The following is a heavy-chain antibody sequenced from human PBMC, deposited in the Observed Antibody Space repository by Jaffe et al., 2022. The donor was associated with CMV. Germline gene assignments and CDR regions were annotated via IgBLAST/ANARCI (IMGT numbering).Heavy chain of an antibody. CDR1: GFTFSSYS. CDR2: ISSSSSYI. Sequence: EVQLVESGGGLVKPGGSLRLSCAASGFTFSSYSMNWVRQAPGKGLEWVSSISSSSSYIYYADSVKGRFTISRDNAKNSLYLQMNSLRAEDTAVYYCARVWGYCTNGVCYHNWFDPWGQGTLVTVSS. D-gene: IGHD2-8*01. V-gene: IGHV3-21*01. J-gene: IGHJ5*02. CDR3: ARVWGYCTNGVCYHNWFDP.